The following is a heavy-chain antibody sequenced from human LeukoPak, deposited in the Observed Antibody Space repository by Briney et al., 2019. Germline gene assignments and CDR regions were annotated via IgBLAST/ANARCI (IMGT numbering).Heavy chain of an antibody. Sequence: GRSLRLSCAASGFTFSSYGMHWVRQAPGKGLEWVAVIWYDGSNKYYADSVKGRFTISRDNSKNTLYLQMNSLRAEDTAAYYCARDAAVAAYCGGDCYLDYWGQGTLVTVSS. CDR2: IWYDGSNK. CDR3: ARDAAVAAYCGGDCYLDY. J-gene: IGHJ4*02. V-gene: IGHV3-33*01. D-gene: IGHD2-21*02. CDR1: GFTFSSYG.